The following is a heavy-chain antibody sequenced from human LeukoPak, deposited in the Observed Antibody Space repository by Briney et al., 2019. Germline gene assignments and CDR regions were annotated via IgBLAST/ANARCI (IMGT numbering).Heavy chain of an antibody. CDR2: IRYGETNR. CDR3: AKVPTIFGVVPTPNYFDY. D-gene: IGHD3-3*01. V-gene: IGHV3-30*02. CDR1: GFTFSNYG. Sequence: GGSLRLSCAASGFTFSNYGIHWVRQAPGKGLEWVAFIRYGETNRYYADSVQGRFTISSDNSQNMVYLQMNSLRVEDSAVYYCAKVPTIFGVVPTPNYFDYWGQGTLVTVSS. J-gene: IGHJ4*02.